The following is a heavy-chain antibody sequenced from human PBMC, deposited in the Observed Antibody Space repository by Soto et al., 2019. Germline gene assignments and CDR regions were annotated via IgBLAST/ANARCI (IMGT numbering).Heavy chain of an antibody. CDR1: GFTLRNHA. CDR3: AREAANTPMDF. J-gene: IGHJ4*02. D-gene: IGHD5-18*01. CDR2: ISYDGSNT. V-gene: IGHV3-30-3*01. Sequence: GGSLRLSCAGSGFTLRNHAMHWVRQAPGKGLEWVAVISYDGSNTFYADSVEGRFTISRDNSKNTLSLQMNSLRTDDTAVYYCAREAANTPMDFWGQGTLVTVSS.